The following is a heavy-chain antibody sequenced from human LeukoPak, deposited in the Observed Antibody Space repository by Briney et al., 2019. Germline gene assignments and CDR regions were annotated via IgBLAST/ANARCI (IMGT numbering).Heavy chain of an antibody. CDR2: ISAYNGNT. CDR1: GYTFTSYG. V-gene: IGHV1-18*01. Sequence: ASVKVSCKASGYTFTSYGISWVRQAPGQGLEWMGWISAYNGNTNYAQKLQGRVTMTTDTSMSTAYMELRSLRSDDTAVYYCARYSSSWWHYYYYMDVWGKGTTVTVSS. J-gene: IGHJ6*03. CDR3: ARYSSSWWHYYYYMDV. D-gene: IGHD6-13*01.